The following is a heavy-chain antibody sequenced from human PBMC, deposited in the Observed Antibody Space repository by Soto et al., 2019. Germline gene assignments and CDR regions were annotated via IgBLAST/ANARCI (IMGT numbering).Heavy chain of an antibody. J-gene: IGHJ4*02. CDR2: ISYIGST. CDR1: GGSISDYY. D-gene: IGHD2-15*01. Sequence: QVQLQESGPGLVKPSETLSLTCTVSGGSISDYYWSWIRQPPGKGLEWIGYISYIGSTNYNPSLKSRVTISLDTSKKQFFLKLGSVTAADAAVYYCARGAGWWGYWGQGALVTVSS. CDR3: ARGAGWWGY. V-gene: IGHV4-59*08.